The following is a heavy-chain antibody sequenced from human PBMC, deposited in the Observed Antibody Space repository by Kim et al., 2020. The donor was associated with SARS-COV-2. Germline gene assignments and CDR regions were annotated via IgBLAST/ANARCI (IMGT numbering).Heavy chain of an antibody. Sequence: GGSLRLSCAASGFSFSTNAMGWVRQAPGRGLEWVSSISGNGESTFYADSVRGRFTISRDISKSTLYLQMNSLRAEDTALYYCAKDVWGYRCMDVWGQGTT. V-gene: IGHV3-23*01. D-gene: IGHD3-16*01. J-gene: IGHJ6*02. CDR3: AKDVWGYRCMDV. CDR2: ISGNGEST. CDR1: GFSFSTNA.